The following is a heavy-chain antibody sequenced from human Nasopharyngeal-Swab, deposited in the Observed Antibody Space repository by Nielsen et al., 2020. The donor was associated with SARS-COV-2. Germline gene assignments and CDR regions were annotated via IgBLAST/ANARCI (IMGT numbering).Heavy chain of an antibody. Sequence: GESLKISCAASGFTFSSYSMNWFRQAQGKGLEWVSSIGSSSSYIYYADSVKGRFTISRDNAKNSLYLQMNSLRAEDTAVYYCAMTDGHKDPYYYYGMDVWGQGTTVTVSS. CDR1: GFTFSSYS. CDR2: IGSSSSYI. J-gene: IGHJ6*02. D-gene: IGHD5-24*01. CDR3: AMTDGHKDPYYYYGMDV. V-gene: IGHV3-21*01.